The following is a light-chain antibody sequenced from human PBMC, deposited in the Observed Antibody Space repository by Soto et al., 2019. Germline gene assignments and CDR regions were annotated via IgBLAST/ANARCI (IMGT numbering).Light chain of an antibody. V-gene: IGLV2-23*01. Sequence: QSALTQPASVSGSPGQSITISCTGSSSDVGSHNLVSWYQQYPGKAPKLMIFEANKRPSGVSNRFSGSKSGNTASLTVSGLQAAAEADNYCCSYVGTRTLFGGGTKLTVL. J-gene: IGLJ2*01. CDR1: SSDVGSHNL. CDR2: EAN. CDR3: CSYVGTRTL.